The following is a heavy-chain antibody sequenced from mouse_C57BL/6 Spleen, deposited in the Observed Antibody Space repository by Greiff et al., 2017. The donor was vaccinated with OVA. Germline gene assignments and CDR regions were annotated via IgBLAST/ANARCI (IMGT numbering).Heavy chain of an antibody. CDR1: GYTFTSDT. D-gene: IGHD2-4*01. V-gene: IGHV1-4*01. CDR3: ARDGGDYEGY. CDR2: INPSSGYT. J-gene: IGHJ2*01. Sequence: VQLQQSGAELARPGASVKMSCKASGYTFTSDTMHWVKQRPGQGLEWIGYINPSSGYTKYNQKFKDKATLTADKSSSTAYMQLSSLTSEDSAVYYCARDGGDYEGYWGQGTTLTVSS.